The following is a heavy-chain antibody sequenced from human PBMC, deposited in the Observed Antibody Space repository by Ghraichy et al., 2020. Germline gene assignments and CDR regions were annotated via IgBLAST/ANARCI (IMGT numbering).Heavy chain of an antibody. V-gene: IGHV4-39*01. D-gene: IGHD3-10*01. Sequence: SLTCTVSGGSISSSNYYWGWIRQPPGKGLEWIGSIHHSGSTYYDPSLKSRIMISVDTSKNQFSLNLSSVTAADTAVYYCAGSFAIIRYFEIWGRGTLVTVSS. J-gene: IGHJ2*01. CDR3: AGSFAIIRYFEI. CDR1: GGSISSSNYY. CDR2: IHHSGST.